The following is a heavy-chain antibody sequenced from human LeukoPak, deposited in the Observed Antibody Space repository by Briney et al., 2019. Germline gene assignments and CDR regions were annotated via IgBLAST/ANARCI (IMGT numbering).Heavy chain of an antibody. J-gene: IGHJ6*02. CDR2: ISSSSSYI. CDR1: GFTFSSYS. V-gene: IGHV3-21*01. Sequence: QPGGSLRLSCAASGFTFSSYSMNWVRQAPGKGLEWVSSISSSSSYIYYADSVKGRFTISRDNAKNSLYLQMNSLRAEDTAVYYCASGRDPIRYCSGGSCTNYYYGMDVWGQGTTVTVSS. D-gene: IGHD2-15*01. CDR3: ASGRDPIRYCSGGSCTNYYYGMDV.